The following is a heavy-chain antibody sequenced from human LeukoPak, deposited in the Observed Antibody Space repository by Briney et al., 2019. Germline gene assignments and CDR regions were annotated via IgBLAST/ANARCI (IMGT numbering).Heavy chain of an antibody. Sequence: ASVKVSCTASGGTFRNHAISWLRQAPGQGLEWMGGIIPFFNTPYYAQKFQGRVAISADESTNTAYMELSSLRSEDTVVYFCARPLTYYYETTDYPRPHFFDYWGQGTLVTVSS. V-gene: IGHV1-69*13. CDR3: ARPLTYYYETTDYPRPHFFDY. CDR2: IIPFFNTP. CDR1: GGTFRNHA. D-gene: IGHD3-3*01. J-gene: IGHJ4*02.